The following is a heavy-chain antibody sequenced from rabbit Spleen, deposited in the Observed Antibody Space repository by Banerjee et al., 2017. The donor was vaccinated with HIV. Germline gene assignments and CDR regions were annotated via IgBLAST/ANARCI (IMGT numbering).Heavy chain of an antibody. CDR2: IYTGNYKT. Sequence: VESGGGLVKPGASLTLTCKASGFSFSSSYDMCWVRQAPGKGLEWIGCIYTGNYKTYYAGWAKGRFTISKASSTTVTLQMTSLTAADTATYFCARDSGSNDYIDVYFNLWGQGTLVTVS. CDR3: ARDSGSNDYIDVYFNL. J-gene: IGHJ4*01. V-gene: IGHV1S40*01. CDR1: GFSFSSSYD. D-gene: IGHD8-1*01.